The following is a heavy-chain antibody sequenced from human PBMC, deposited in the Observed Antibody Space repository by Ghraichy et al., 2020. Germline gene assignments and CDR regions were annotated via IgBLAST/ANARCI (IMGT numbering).Heavy chain of an antibody. D-gene: IGHD5-24*01. CDR3: ARDVDGYNYVDC. Sequence: SETLSLTCTVSGGSISSGGYYWSWIRQHPGKGLEWIGYIYYSGSAYYNPSLKSRVTISVDTSKDQFSLKVSSVTAADTAVYYCARDVDGYNYVDCWGHGTLVTVSS. J-gene: IGHJ4*01. CDR2: IYYSGSA. CDR1: GGSISSGGYY. V-gene: IGHV4-31*03.